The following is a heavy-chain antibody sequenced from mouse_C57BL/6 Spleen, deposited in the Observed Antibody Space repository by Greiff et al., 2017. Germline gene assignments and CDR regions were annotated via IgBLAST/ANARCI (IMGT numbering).Heavy chain of an antibody. V-gene: IGHV1-50*01. D-gene: IGHD2-5*01. J-gene: IGHJ4*01. Sequence: VQLQQPGAELVKPGASVKLSCKASGYTFTSYWMQWVKQRPGQGLEWIGEIDPSDSYTNYNQKFKGKATLTVDTSSSTAYMQLSSLTSEDSAVYYCARTGYSNSYYAMDYWGQGTSVTVSS. CDR2: IDPSDSYT. CDR3: ARTGYSNSYYAMDY. CDR1: GYTFTSYW.